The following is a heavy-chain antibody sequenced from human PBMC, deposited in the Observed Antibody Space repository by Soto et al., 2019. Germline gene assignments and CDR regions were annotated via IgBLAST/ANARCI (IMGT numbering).Heavy chain of an antibody. J-gene: IGHJ5*01. CDR1: GFMFGTSG. Sequence: GGSLRLSCEASGFMFGTSGMHWVRQAPGKGLEWVSGIWLDGSERYYSDSVKGRFTISRDNSKNTLFLQMNSLRVEDTAVYFCARDASGTTSFLASWGQGTLVTVSS. CDR3: ARDASGTTSFLAS. V-gene: IGHV3-33*01. D-gene: IGHD1-1*01. CDR2: IWLDGSER.